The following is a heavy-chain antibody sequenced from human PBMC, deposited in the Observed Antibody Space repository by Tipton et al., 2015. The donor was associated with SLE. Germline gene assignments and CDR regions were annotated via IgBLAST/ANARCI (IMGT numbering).Heavy chain of an antibody. CDR3: ARVKTGAARFFDY. J-gene: IGHJ4*02. CDR1: GGSINSGDFY. V-gene: IGHV4-31*03. CDR2: IHNSGST. Sequence: LSCTVSGGSINSGDFYWSWIRQRPGKGLEWIGYIHNSGSTYYNPSLKSRVTISEDTSNNQFSLKLNSVTAADTAVYYCARVKTGAARFFDYWGQGTLVTVSS. D-gene: IGHD6-6*01.